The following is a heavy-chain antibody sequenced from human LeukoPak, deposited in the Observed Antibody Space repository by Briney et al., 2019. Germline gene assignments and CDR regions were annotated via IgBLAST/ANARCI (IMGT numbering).Heavy chain of an antibody. D-gene: IGHD1-26*01. J-gene: IGHJ4*02. CDR3: AKGGARLHLYYFDS. Sequence: GGSLRLSCAASKFSFTTYDMHWVRQAPGKGLEWVAFIQYDGSNQYYADSVKGRFSISRDNSKSTLYLQMNSLRAGDTAVYYCAKGGARLHLYYFDSWGQGTLVTVSS. V-gene: IGHV3-30*02. CDR1: KFSFTTYD. CDR2: IQYDGSNQ.